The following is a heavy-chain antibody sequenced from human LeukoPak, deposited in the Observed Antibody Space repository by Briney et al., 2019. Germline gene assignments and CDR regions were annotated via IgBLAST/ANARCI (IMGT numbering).Heavy chain of an antibody. D-gene: IGHD3-10*01. CDR2: ISAYNGNT. V-gene: IGHV1-18*01. CDR3: AIGDYASGSYYNQFDY. Sequence: ASVKVSCKASGYTFTSYVISWVRQPPGQGLEWMGWISAYNGNTNYAQKLQGRATMTTDTSTSTAYMELRSLRSDDTAVYYCAIGDYASGSYYNQFDYWGQGTLVTVSS. J-gene: IGHJ4*02. CDR1: GYTFTSYV.